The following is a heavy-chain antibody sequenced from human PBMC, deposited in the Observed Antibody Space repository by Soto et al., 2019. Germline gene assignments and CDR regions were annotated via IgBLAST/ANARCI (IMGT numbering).Heavy chain of an antibody. J-gene: IGHJ4*02. D-gene: IGHD3-22*01. CDR3: ARGGYSGGYHY. Sequence: QVQLLQSGTEVKEPGASVKVSCKASGYTFTSFDISWVRQAPGQGLEWVGWTTASNTQPNYAQKLQGRVTMTTDTSTTTAYLALRSLRSDYTAKYYCARGGYSGGYHYWGQGTLVTVSS. CDR2: TTASNTQP. V-gene: IGHV1-18*04. CDR1: GYTFTSFD.